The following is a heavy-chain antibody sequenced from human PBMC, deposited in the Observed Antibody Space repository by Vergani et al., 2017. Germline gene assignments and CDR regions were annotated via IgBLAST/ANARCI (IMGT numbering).Heavy chain of an antibody. CDR1: GFTFSSYS. CDR2: ISSSSSYI. Sequence: EVQLVESGGGLVKPGGSLRLSCAASGFTFSSYSMNWVRQAPGKGLEWVSSISSSSSYIYYADSVKGRFTISRDNAKNSLYLQMNSLRAEDTAVYYCARVLCSGGSCLKPGVVGAFDIWGQGTMVTVSS. CDR3: ARVLCSGGSCLKPGVVGAFDI. D-gene: IGHD2-15*01. J-gene: IGHJ3*02. V-gene: IGHV3-21*01.